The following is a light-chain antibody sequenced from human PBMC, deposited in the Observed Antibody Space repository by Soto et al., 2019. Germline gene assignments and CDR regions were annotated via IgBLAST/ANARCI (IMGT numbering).Light chain of an antibody. CDR2: GAS. CDR1: QSVSSN. CDR3: QQYNNWPLLT. Sequence: EIVMTQSPATLSVSPGERATLSCRASQSVSSNLAWYQQKPGQAPRLLIYGASIRATGIPARFSGSGSGTEFTLNISSLQSEDFAVYYCQQYNNWPLLTFGGGTKVEIK. J-gene: IGKJ4*01. V-gene: IGKV3D-15*01.